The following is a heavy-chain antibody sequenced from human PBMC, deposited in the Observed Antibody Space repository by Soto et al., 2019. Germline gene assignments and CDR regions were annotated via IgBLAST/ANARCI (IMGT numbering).Heavy chain of an antibody. Sequence: VASVKVSCKASGFTFTSSAVQWVRQARGQRLEWIGWIVVGSGNTNYAQKFQERVTITRDMSTSTAYMELSSLRSEDTAVYYCAADSKNYDILTGYSPYYYYYGMDVWGQGTTVTVSS. CDR2: IVVGSGNT. CDR1: GFTFTSSA. J-gene: IGHJ6*02. CDR3: AADSKNYDILTGYSPYYYYYGMDV. D-gene: IGHD3-9*01. V-gene: IGHV1-58*01.